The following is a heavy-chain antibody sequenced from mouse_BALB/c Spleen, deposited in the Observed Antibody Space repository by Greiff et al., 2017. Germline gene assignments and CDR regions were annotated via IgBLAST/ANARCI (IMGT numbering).Heavy chain of an antibody. V-gene: IGHV14-4*02. D-gene: IGHD2-10*02. CDR3: ATECGNSWFAD. CDR1: GFNIKDYY. J-gene: IGHJ3*01. CDR2: IDPENGDT. Sequence: VQLKQSGAELVRPGASVKLSCTASGFNIKDYYMHWVKQRPEQGLEWIGWIDPENGDTEYAPKFQGKATMTADTSSNTAYLQLSSLTSEDSAVYYCATECGNSWFADWGQGTLVTVSA.